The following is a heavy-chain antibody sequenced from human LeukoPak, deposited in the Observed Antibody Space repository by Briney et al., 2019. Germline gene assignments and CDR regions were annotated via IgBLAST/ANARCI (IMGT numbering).Heavy chain of an antibody. V-gene: IGHV3-53*01. CDR3: ARADYGDYVGGFDP. D-gene: IGHD4-17*01. J-gene: IGHJ5*02. CDR2: IYSGGST. CDR1: GFPVSSNY. Sequence: PGGSLRLSCAASGFPVSSNYMSWVRQAPGKGLEWVSVIYSGGSTYYADSVKGRFTISRDNSKNTLYLQMNSLRAEDTAVYYCARADYGDYVGGFDPWGQGTLVTVSS.